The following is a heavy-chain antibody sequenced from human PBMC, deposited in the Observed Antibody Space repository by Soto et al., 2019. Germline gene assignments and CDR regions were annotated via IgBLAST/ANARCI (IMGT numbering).Heavy chain of an antibody. J-gene: IGHJ5*02. V-gene: IGHV4-31*03. CDR3: ARTSRGSSGGWFDP. D-gene: IGHD1-26*01. CDR2: IYYSGGT. CDR1: GGSISSGGYY. Sequence: SETLSLTCTVSGGSISSGGYYLSWIRQHPGKGLEWIGYIYYSGGTYYNPSLKSRVTISVDTSKNQFSLKLSSVTAADTAVYYCARTSRGSSGGWFDPWGQGTLVTVSS.